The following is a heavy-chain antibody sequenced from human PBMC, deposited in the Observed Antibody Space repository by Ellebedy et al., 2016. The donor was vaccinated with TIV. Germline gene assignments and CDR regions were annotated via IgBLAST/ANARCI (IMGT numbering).Heavy chain of an antibody. Sequence: SETLSLTCSVSGGSISTYFWSWIRQPPGKGLEWIAYIEYSGTTDYNPSLKSRVTMSVDMSKNQFSLSVTSVTAADTAVYYCAREGYDILTGYSSGMDVWGSLREGSFDIWGQGTTVTVSS. J-gene: IGHJ3*02. CDR1: GGSISTYF. V-gene: IGHV4-59*13. CDR2: IEYSGTT. CDR3: AREGYDILTGYSSGMDVWGSLREGSFDI. D-gene: IGHD3-9*01.